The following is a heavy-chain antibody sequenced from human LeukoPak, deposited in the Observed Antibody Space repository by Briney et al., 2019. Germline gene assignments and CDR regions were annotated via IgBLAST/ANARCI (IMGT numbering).Heavy chain of an antibody. CDR3: ARAGTYGGDKVFDN. V-gene: IGHV3-11*01. Sequence: GGSLKLSCAASRFIFSNYYMSWIRQAPGKGLEWIATIDAHGGTNYYADSAQDRFTISRDNAKNSLFLQMNSLTAEDTAVYLCARAGTYGGDKVFDNWGQATTPTLSS. J-gene: IGHJ6*01. CDR2: IDAHGGTN. CDR1: RFIFSNYY. D-gene: IGHD2-21*02.